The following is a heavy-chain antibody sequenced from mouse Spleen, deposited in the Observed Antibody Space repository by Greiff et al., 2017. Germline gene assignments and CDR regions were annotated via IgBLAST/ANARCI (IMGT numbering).Heavy chain of an antibody. J-gene: IGHJ4*01. CDR3: ARWGGSSYYCAMDY. CDR1: GYTFTSYW. D-gene: IGHD1-1*01. Sequence: VQRVESGAELARPGASVKLSCKASGYTFTSYWMQWVKQRPGQGLEWIGAIYPGDGDTRYTQKFKGKATLTADKSSSTAYMQLSSLASEDSAVYYCARWGGSSYYCAMDYWGQGTSVTVSS. CDR2: IYPGDGDT. V-gene: IGHV1-87*01.